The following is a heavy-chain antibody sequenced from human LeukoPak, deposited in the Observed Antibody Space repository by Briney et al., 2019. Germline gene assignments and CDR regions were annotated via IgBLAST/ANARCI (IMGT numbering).Heavy chain of an antibody. V-gene: IGHV3-53*01. CDR1: GFTVSSNY. Sequence: GGSLRLSCAASGFTVSSNYMSWVRQAPGKGLEWVSVIYSGGSTYYADSVKGRFTISRDNSKNTLYLQMNSLRAEDTAVYYCAREYSRSYYGYYYYYYMDVWGKGTTVTVSS. D-gene: IGHD1-26*01. CDR3: AREYSRSYYGYYYYYYMDV. J-gene: IGHJ6*03. CDR2: IYSGGST.